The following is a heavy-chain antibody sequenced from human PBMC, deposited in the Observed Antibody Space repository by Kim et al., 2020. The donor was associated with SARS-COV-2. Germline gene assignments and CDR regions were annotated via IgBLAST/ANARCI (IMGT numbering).Heavy chain of an antibody. CDR1: GFTFSDHY. V-gene: IGHV3-72*01. J-gene: IGHJ6*02. CDR3: AREWPDYSSLWGGYYYYGMDV. D-gene: IGHD4-4*01. CDR2: TRNKANSYTT. Sequence: GGSLRLSCAASGFTFSDHYMDWVRQAPGKGLEWVGRTRNKANSYTTEYAASVKGRFTISRDDSKNSLYLQMNSLKTEDTAVYYCAREWPDYSSLWGGYYYYGMDVWGQGTTVTVSS.